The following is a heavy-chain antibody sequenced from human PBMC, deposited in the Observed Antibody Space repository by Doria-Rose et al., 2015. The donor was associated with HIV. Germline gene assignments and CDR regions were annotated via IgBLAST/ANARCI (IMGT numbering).Heavy chain of an antibody. V-gene: IGHV2-26*01. CDR2: IFSDDER. CDR3: ARIKSSRWYRKYYFDL. CDR1: GVSLSSPGMG. Sequence: QITLKESGPVLVKPTETLTLTCTVSGVSLSSPGMGVSWIRQPPGKAPEWLANIFSDDERSYKTSLKSRLTISRGTSKSQVVLTMTDMDPVDTATYYCARIKSSRWYRKYYFDLWGQGTLVIVSA. J-gene: IGHJ4*02. D-gene: IGHD6-13*01.